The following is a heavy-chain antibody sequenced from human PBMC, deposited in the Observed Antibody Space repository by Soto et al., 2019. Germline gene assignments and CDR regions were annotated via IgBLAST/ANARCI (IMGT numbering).Heavy chain of an antibody. CDR3: ARDEHKGYNYSVGFFDY. J-gene: IGHJ4*02. CDR1: GFTFNDFG. Sequence: GGSLRLSCAASGFTFNDFGMHWVRQAPGKGLEWVALIWYDGSSKFYADSVKGRFTFSRDNVKNSLYLQMNSLSAEDTGVYYCARDEHKGYNYSVGFFDYWGQG. V-gene: IGHV3-33*01. D-gene: IGHD5-18*01. CDR2: IWYDGSSK.